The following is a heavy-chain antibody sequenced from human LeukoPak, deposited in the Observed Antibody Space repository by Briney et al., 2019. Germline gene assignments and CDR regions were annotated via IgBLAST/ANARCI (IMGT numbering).Heavy chain of an antibody. J-gene: IGHJ4*02. Sequence: GGSLRLSCAASGYTFDVNAMHWVRHPPGKGLEWVSGISWNSGSIGYADSVKGRFTISRDHAKNSLYLQMNSLRAEDRALYYCAKAAGYSGSSSSDYWGQGTLVTVSS. CDR1: GYTFDVNA. CDR3: AKAAGYSGSSSSDY. V-gene: IGHV3-9*01. CDR2: ISWNSGSI. D-gene: IGHD6-6*01.